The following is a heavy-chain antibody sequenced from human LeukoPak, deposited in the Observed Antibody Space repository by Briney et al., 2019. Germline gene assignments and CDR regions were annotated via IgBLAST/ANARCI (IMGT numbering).Heavy chain of an antibody. CDR2: IYNSGNT. CDR1: GGYISGYY. V-gene: IGHV4-59*01. Sequence: PSETLSLTCTVSGGYISGYYWSWIRQPPGKGLEWIGYIYNSGNTNYNPSLKSRVTMSVDTSKNQFSLKLSSVTAADTAVYYCARDRERGYSGYDFGYWGQGTLVTVSS. CDR3: ARDRERGYSGYDFGY. D-gene: IGHD5-12*01. J-gene: IGHJ4*02.